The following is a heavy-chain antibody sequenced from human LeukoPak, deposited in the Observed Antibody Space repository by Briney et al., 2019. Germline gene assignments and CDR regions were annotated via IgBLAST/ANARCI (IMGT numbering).Heavy chain of an antibody. D-gene: IGHD2-15*01. Sequence: GGSLRLSCAASGFTFSNYRMSWVRQAPGKGLEWVINIKPDGGEIYSVDSVKGRFTISRDNAKNSLYLQMNSLRAEDTAVYFCARDLSGPSFYWGQGTLVTVSS. CDR2: IKPDGGEI. CDR3: ARDLSGPSFY. J-gene: IGHJ4*02. CDR1: GFTFSNYR. V-gene: IGHV3-7*01.